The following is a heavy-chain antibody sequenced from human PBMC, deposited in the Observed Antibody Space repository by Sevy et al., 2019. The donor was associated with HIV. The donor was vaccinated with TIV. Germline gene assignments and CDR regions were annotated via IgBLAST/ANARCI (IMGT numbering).Heavy chain of an antibody. Sequence: GGSLRLSCVASGFTFSRHSMIWVRQAPWKGLEWISFITGSSNTLYYSGSVKGRFTISRDNAKNSLYLQMSSLRHEDTAVYYCARDTGTWEYYFDSWGQGTLVTVSS. CDR3: ARDTGTWEYYFDS. V-gene: IGHV3-48*02. J-gene: IGHJ4*02. D-gene: IGHD1-26*01. CDR1: GFTFSRHS. CDR2: ITGSSNTL.